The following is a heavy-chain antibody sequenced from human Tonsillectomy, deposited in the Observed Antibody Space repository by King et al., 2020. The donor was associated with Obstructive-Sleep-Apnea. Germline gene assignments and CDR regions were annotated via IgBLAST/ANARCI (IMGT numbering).Heavy chain of an antibody. D-gene: IGHD3-3*01. V-gene: IGHV3-66*01. J-gene: IGHJ4*02. CDR2: IYSGGST. Sequence: QLVQSGGGLVQPGGSLRLSCVASGFTVSSNYMSWVRQAPGKGLEWVSVIYSGGSTYYADSVKGRFTISRDNSKNTLYLQMNSLRAEDTAVYYCARNDFWSGYKYDYWGQGTLVTVSS. CDR1: GFTVSSNY. CDR3: ARNDFWSGYKYDY.